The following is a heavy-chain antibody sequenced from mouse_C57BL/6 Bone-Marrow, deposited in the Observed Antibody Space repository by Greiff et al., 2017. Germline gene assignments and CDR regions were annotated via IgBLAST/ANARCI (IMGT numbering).Heavy chain of an antibody. CDR1: GYTFTSYW. D-gene: IGHD1-1*01. J-gene: IGHJ2*01. CDR2: IYPGSGST. CDR3: ARIYYYGSSDY. Sequence: QVQLQQPGAELVKPGASVKMSCKASGYTFTSYWITWVKQRPGQGLEWIGDIYPGSGSTNYNEKFKSKATLTVDTASSTAYMQLSSLTSEDSAIYYCARIYYYGSSDYWGQGTTLTVSS. V-gene: IGHV1-55*01.